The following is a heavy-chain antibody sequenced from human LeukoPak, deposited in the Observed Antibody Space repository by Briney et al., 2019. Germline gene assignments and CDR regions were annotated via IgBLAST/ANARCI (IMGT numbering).Heavy chain of an antibody. CDR3: ARSCGGDCYFLGEFDY. V-gene: IGHV1-18*01. J-gene: IGHJ4*02. Sequence: VASVKVSCKAPGYTFTSYGISWVRQAPGQGLEWMGWISAYNGNTNYAQKFQGRVTMTRDTSISTAYMELSRLRSDDTAVYYCARSCGGDCYFLGEFDYWGQGTLVTVSS. D-gene: IGHD2-21*01. CDR1: GYTFTSYG. CDR2: ISAYNGNT.